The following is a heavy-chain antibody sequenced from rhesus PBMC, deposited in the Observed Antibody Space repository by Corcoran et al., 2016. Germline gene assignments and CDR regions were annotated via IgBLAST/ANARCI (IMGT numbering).Heavy chain of an antibody. CDR1: GFSLSTSGMG. CDR3: ARKTALGFDY. CDR2: IYWDYDK. Sequence: QVSLKESGPALVKPTQTLTLTCTFSGFSLSTSGMGVGWIRQPSRNTLEWLAHIYWDYDKPYSTSLKSRLTISKDTAKNQVVLTMTNMDPLDTATYYCARKTALGFDYWGKGVLVTVSS. J-gene: IGHJ4*01. D-gene: IGHD3S6*01. V-gene: IGHV2-174*02.